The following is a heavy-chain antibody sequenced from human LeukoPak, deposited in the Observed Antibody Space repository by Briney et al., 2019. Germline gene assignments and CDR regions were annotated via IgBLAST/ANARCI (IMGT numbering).Heavy chain of an antibody. CDR1: GFTFSSYS. CDR3: ARDSTRMFYFDY. D-gene: IGHD1-14*01. J-gene: IGHJ4*02. CDR2: TYDDGTT. V-gene: IGHV3-53*01. Sequence: GGSLRLSCAASGFTFSSYSMSWVRQAPGKGLEWVSLTYDDGTTYYADSVKGRFTISRDNSRNTLYLQMNSLRAEDTAVYYCARDSTRMFYFDYWGQGILVTVSS.